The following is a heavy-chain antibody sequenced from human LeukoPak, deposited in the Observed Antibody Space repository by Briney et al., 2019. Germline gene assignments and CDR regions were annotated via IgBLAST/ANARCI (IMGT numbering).Heavy chain of an antibody. D-gene: IGHD3-10*01. J-gene: IGHJ4*02. CDR2: TWYDGSNK. CDR3: ARQLSNTFYYGSGSHLDY. CDR1: GFTFNSYG. V-gene: IGHV3-33*01. Sequence: GRSLRLSCAASGFTFNSYGMHWVRQAPGKGLEWVAFTWYDGSNKYYADSVKGRFTISRDNSKNTLYLQMDSLRAEDTAVYYCARQLSNTFYYGSGSHLDYWGQGTLVTASS.